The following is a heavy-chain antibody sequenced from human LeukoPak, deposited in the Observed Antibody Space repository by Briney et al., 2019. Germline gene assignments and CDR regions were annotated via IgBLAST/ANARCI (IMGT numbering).Heavy chain of an antibody. D-gene: IGHD7-27*01. J-gene: IGHJ3*02. Sequence: SETLSHTCTVPGGSIASTTYYWGWIRQPPGKGLECIGTIFYSGSTYYNPSLKSRVTISVDTSKNQFSLRLSSLTAADTAVYYCARHWADAFDIWGQGTMVTVSS. CDR3: ARHWADAFDI. V-gene: IGHV4-39*01. CDR2: IFYSGST. CDR1: GGSIASTTYY.